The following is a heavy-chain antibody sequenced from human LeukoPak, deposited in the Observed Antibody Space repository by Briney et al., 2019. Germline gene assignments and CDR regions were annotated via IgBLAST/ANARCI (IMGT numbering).Heavy chain of an antibody. V-gene: IGHV4-4*09. CDR2: IYTTGST. Sequence: SETLSLTCTVSGGSISNYYWSWIRQPPGKRLEWIGYIYTTGSTNYNPSLKSRVTMSVDTSMNQFSLKLSSVTAADTALYYCARHGPTREIDYWGQGTLVTVSS. CDR1: GGSISNYY. CDR3: ARHGPTREIDY. D-gene: IGHD4/OR15-4a*01. J-gene: IGHJ4*02.